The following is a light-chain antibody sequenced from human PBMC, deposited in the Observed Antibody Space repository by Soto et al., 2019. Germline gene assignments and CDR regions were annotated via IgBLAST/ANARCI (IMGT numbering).Light chain of an antibody. CDR3: LQHSSCPFT. V-gene: IGKV1-17*01. CDR2: TAS. Sequence: DIQMTQSPSSLSASVGDRVIITCRASQGIRNDLGWYRQKPGKAPERLIYTASTLESGVPTRFSVSGSGTEFTLTISSRQPEDVATYYCLQHSSCPFTFGTGTQVDIK. CDR1: QGIRND. J-gene: IGKJ3*01.